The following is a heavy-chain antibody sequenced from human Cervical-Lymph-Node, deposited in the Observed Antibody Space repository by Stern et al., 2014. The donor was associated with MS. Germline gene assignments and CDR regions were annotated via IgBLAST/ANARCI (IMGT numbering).Heavy chain of an antibody. J-gene: IGHJ6*02. CDR2: INSDGSTT. CDR3: ARAEGGDGYNELAYYYYYGMDV. CDR1: GFSFSDYW. D-gene: IGHD5-24*01. V-gene: IGHV3-74*01. Sequence: EVQLVESGGGLVQPGGSLRLSCAASGFSFSDYWMHWVRQAPGKGLVWVSRINSDGSTTSYADSVKGRFTISRDNAKNTLYMQMNSLRAEDTAVYYCARAEGGDGYNELAYYYYYGMDVWGQGTTVTVSS.